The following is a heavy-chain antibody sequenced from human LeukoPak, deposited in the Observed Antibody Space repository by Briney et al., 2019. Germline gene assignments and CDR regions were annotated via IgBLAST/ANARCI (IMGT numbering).Heavy chain of an antibody. D-gene: IGHD3-10*01. V-gene: IGHV3-23*01. J-gene: IGHJ3*02. CDR3: AKSTASGAFDI. CDR1: GFTFSSYA. Sequence: TGGYLRRYGAASGFTFSSYAMSWVRQAPGQGLEWVSAISGSGGSTYYADSVKGRFTISRDNSKNTLDLQMNSLRAEDTAVYYCAKSTASGAFDIWGQGTMVTVSS. CDR2: ISGSGGST.